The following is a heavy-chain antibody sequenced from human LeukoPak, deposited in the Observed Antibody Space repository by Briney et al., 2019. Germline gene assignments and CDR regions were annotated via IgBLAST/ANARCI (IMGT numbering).Heavy chain of an antibody. V-gene: IGHV4-59*01. D-gene: IGHD6-6*01. CDR2: IYYSGST. Sequence: SETLSLTCTVSGGSISSYYWSWIRQPPGKGLEWIGYIYYSGSTNYNPSLKSRVTISVDTSKNQFSLKLSSVTAADTAVYNCARELKQLVRPLDPPYYYMDVWGKGTTVTVSS. CDR3: ARELKQLVRPLDPPYYYMDV. J-gene: IGHJ6*03. CDR1: GGSISSYY.